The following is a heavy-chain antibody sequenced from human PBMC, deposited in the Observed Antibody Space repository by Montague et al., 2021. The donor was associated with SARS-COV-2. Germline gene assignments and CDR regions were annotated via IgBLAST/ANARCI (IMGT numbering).Heavy chain of an antibody. CDR3: ARGIQRVVPGVVGVGAYYYYYGLDV. CDR1: GGSFSGYY. J-gene: IGHJ6*04. CDR2: INNSGST. V-gene: IGHV4-34*01. D-gene: IGHD2-2*01. Sequence: SETLSLTCAVYGGSFSGYYWSWIRQPQGKGLEWIGEINNSGSTNYYPSLTSRVTISVDTSTNQNSLKLSTVTVADTAASYCARGIQRVVPGVVGVGAYYYYYGLDVWGKGTTVTVSS.